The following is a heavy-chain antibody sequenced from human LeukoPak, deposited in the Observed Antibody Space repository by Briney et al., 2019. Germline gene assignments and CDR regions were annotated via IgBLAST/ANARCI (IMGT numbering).Heavy chain of an antibody. CDR1: GNYW. CDR2: INSDGSWT. D-gene: IGHD6-13*01. V-gene: IGHV3-74*01. J-gene: IGHJ6*02. CDR3: AREGVWRQQLVDYYYGMDV. Sequence: GGSLRLSCVASGNYWMHWVRQAPGKGLVWVSHINSDGSWTSYADSVKGRFTISRDNAKNTLYLQMNSLRAEDTAVYYCAREGVWRQQLVDYYYGMDVWGQGTTVTVSS.